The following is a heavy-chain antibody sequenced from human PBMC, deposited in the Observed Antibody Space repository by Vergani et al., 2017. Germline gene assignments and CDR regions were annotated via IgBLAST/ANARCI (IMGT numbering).Heavy chain of an antibody. CDR1: GFTFSSYG. CDR2: ISYDGSNK. D-gene: IGHD6-19*01. J-gene: IGHJ6*02. CDR3: AKEIYSSGWSGYYYYYYGMDV. Sequence: QVQLVESGGGVVQPGRSLRLSCAASGFTFSSYGMPWVRQAPGKGLEWVAVISYDGSNKYYADSVKGRFTISRDNSKNTLYLQMNSLRAEDTAVYYCAKEIYSSGWSGYYYYYYGMDVWGQGTTVTVSS. V-gene: IGHV3-30*18.